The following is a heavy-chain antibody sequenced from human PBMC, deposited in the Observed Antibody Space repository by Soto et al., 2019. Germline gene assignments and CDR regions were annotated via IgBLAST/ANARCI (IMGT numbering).Heavy chain of an antibody. D-gene: IGHD3-9*01. V-gene: IGHV4-34*01. CDR1: GGSFSGYY. CDR3: ARGGVLRYFDWPPGTCFDP. CDR2: INHSGST. Sequence: SGTLSLTCAVYGGSFSGYYWSWIRQPPGKGLEWIGEINHSGSTNYNPSLKSRVTISVDTSKNQFSLKLSSVTAADTAVYYCARGGVLRYFDWPPGTCFDPWGQGTLVTVSS. J-gene: IGHJ5*02.